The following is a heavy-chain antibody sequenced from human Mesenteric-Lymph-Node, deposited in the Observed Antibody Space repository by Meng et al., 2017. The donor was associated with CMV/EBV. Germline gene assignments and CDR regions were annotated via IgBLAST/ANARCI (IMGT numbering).Heavy chain of an antibody. D-gene: IGHD5-24*01. CDR2: IKQDGSDK. CDR1: GFTFSNNW. Sequence: GESLKISCAASGFTFSNNWMSWVRQAPGKGLELVANIKQDGSDKYYVDSVKGRFTISRDNAKNSLYLQMNSLRAEDTAMYYCTDPPMGHWGQGTLVTVSS. J-gene: IGHJ4*02. V-gene: IGHV3-7*01. CDR3: TDPPMGH.